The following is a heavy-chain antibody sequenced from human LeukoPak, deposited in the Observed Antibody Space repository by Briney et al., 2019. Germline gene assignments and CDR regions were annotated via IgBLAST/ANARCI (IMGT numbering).Heavy chain of an antibody. J-gene: IGHJ6*02. V-gene: IGHV3-48*02. CDR2: ISSGSRDI. CDR3: ARASCYLRKCYYYGMDV. D-gene: IGHD2-2*01. Sequence: GGSLRLSCAAFGFRFDSYSMNWVRQAPGKGLEWLSFISSGSRDIYYADSVKGRFTISRDNGKNSLYLHMNSLRDEDTAVYYCARASCYLRKCYYYGMDVWGQGTTVTVSS. CDR1: GFRFDSYS.